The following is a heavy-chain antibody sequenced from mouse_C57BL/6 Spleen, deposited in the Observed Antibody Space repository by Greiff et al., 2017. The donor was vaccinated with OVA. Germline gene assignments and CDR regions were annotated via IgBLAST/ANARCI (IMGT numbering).Heavy chain of an antibody. J-gene: IGHJ1*03. Sequence: EVQLQQSGPELVKPGASVKISCKASGYTFTDYYMNWVKQSHGKSLEWIGDINPNNGGTSYNQKFKGKATLTVDKSSSTAYMELRSLTSEDSAVYYCARSWYGKGWYFDVWGTGTTVTVSS. CDR1: GYTFTDYY. CDR2: INPNNGGT. CDR3: ARSWYGKGWYFDV. V-gene: IGHV1-26*01. D-gene: IGHD2-10*02.